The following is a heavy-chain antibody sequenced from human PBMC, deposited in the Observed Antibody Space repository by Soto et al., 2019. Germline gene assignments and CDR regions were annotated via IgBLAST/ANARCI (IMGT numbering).Heavy chain of an antibody. J-gene: IGHJ4*02. CDR3: ARLSTSAGRRDLAC. CDR1: GLSLSSYW. CDR2: MNQDGSES. V-gene: IGHV3-7*01. Sequence: EVQLVEAGGGLVQPGGSLRLSCAASGLSLSSYWMSWVRQAPGKGLEWVANMNQDGSESDYVGSVKGRFTFTRDNAKNSLYLQMNSLRAEDTAVYYCARLSTSAGRRDLACWGQGTLVTVSS.